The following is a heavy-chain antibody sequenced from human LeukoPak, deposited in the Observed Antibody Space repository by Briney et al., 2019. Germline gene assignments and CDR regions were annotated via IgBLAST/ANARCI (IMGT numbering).Heavy chain of an antibody. CDR2: INHSGST. D-gene: IGHD3-10*01. J-gene: IGHJ5*02. Sequence: PSETLSLTCTVSGGSITRSTYYWGWIRQPPGKGLEWIGEINHSGSTNYNPSLKSRVTISVDTSKNQFSLKLSSVTAADTAVYYCARGRLGRITMVRGALGWFDPWGQGTLVTVSS. CDR3: ARGRLGRITMVRGALGWFDP. V-gene: IGHV4-39*07. CDR1: GGSITRSTYY.